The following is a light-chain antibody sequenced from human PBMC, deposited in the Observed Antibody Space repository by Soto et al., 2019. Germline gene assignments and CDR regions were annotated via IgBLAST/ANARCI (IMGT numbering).Light chain of an antibody. J-gene: IGKJ3*01. CDR1: QDISNF. Sequence: DIQMTQSPSSLSASVGDRVTITCQASQDISNFLNWYQQKPGTAPKLLIYDASNLEAGVPSRFSGSGSGTDFIFIITSLQPEDIATYYCQQYENLPITFGPGTKVDVK. CDR3: QQYENLPIT. V-gene: IGKV1-33*01. CDR2: DAS.